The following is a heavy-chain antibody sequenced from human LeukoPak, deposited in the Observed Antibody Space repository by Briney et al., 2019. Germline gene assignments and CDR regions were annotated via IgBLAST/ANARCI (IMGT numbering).Heavy chain of an antibody. J-gene: IGHJ6*03. CDR3: AKPADQDYGDYEPYYYYMDV. CDR1: GFTFSSYE. Sequence: GGSLRLSCAASGFTFSSYEMNWVRQAPGKGLEWVSYISSSGSTIYYADSVKGRFTISRDNSKNTLYLQMNSLRAEDTAVYYCAKPADQDYGDYEPYYYYMDVWGKGTTVTISS. CDR2: ISSSGSTI. D-gene: IGHD4-17*01. V-gene: IGHV3-48*03.